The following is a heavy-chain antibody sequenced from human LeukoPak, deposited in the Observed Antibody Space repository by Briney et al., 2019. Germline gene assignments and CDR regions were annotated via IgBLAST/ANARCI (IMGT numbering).Heavy chain of an antibody. CDR3: AQSGLYCGGDCYYDY. J-gene: IGHJ4*02. CDR2: TNHSGST. CDR1: GGSFSGYY. V-gene: IGHV4-34*01. D-gene: IGHD2-21*02. Sequence: PSETLSLTCAVYGGSFSGYYWSWIRQPPGKGLEWIGETNHSGSTNYNPSLKSRVTISVDTSKNQFSLKLSSVTAADTAVYYCAQSGLYCGGDCYYDYWGQGTLVTVSS.